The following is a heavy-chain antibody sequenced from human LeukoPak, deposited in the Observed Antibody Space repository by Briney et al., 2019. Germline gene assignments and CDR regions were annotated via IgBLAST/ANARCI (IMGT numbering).Heavy chain of an antibody. D-gene: IGHD1-7*01. CDR3: AKDERNWNYNLASQTYD. V-gene: IGHV3-23*01. CDR2: ISGSGVST. CDR1: GFTFSNCN. Sequence: GGSLRLSCAASGFTFSNCNMNWVRHAPGKGLEWVSAISGSGVSTYYADSVKGRFTVSRDNSKNTLYLQMSSLRAEDTAVYYCAKDERNWNYNLASQTYDWGQGTLVTVSS. J-gene: IGHJ4*02.